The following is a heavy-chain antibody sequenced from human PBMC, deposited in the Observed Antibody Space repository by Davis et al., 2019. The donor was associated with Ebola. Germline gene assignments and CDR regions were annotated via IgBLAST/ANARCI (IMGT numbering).Heavy chain of an antibody. J-gene: IGHJ4*02. V-gene: IGHV3-7*03. D-gene: IGHD6-19*01. CDR1: GFTFSTFW. CDR3: AKAVGRGIALTGTLYYFDS. CDR2: ISQNGRQK. Sequence: GGSLKISCVASGFTFSTFWMTWVRLPPGKGLEWVADISQNGRQKDYVDSVKGRFTISRDNAKNSLYVQMSSLRADDTAFYYCAKAVGRGIALTGTLYYFDSWGQGTLVTVSS.